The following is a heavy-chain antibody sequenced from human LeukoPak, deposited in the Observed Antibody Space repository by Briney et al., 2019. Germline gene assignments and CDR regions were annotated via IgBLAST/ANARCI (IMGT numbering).Heavy chain of an antibody. CDR2: ISPYIVIA. D-gene: IGHD3-10*01. CDR1: GYTFTSYA. Sequence: GASVKVSCKASGYTFTSYAIGWGGQAPGQRLEWMGGISPYIVIADYAQNRQGRVTMPTDTSRPTVYMELRSLTSADTAVYYCARDPVYYGSGSYYSGAFDYWGQGTLVTVSS. V-gene: IGHV1-18*01. CDR3: ARDPVYYGSGSYYSGAFDY. J-gene: IGHJ4*02.